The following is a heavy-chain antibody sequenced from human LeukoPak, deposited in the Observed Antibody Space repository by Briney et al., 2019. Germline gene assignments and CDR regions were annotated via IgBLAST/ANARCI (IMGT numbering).Heavy chain of an antibody. CDR1: GFTFSSYW. J-gene: IGHJ3*02. CDR3: ARADYYDSSARHAFDI. Sequence: PGGSLRFSCAASGFTFSSYWMHWVRQAPGKGLVWVSRIKGDGSHTIYADSVKGRFTISRDNAKNTLYLQMKSLRVEDTAVYYCARADYYDSSARHAFDIWGQGTMVTVSS. D-gene: IGHD3-22*01. V-gene: IGHV3-74*01. CDR2: IKGDGSHT.